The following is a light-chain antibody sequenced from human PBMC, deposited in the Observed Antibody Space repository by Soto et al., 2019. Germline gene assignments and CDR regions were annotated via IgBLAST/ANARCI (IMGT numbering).Light chain of an antibody. CDR1: QSISTW. CDR2: KAS. CDR3: QQYNTYPLT. J-gene: IGKJ4*01. V-gene: IGKV1-5*03. Sequence: DIQMTQSPSTLSASVGARVTITCRARQSISTWLAGYQQKPGKAPKLLIYKASSLAGGVPSRLSGSGSGTAFNITISSLQPDYFATYYCQQYNTYPLTFGGGTTVDIE.